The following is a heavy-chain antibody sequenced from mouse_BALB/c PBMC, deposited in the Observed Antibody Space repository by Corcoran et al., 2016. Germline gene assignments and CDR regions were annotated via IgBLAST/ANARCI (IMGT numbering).Heavy chain of an antibody. Sequence: QIQLVQSGPELKKPGETVKISCKASGYTFTNYGMNWVKQAPGKGLKWMGWINTYTGEPTYADDFKGRFAFSLETSAITAYLQINNLKNEDMATYFCARDYGNYEWYFDVWGAGTTVTVSS. J-gene: IGHJ1*01. CDR3: ARDYGNYEWYFDV. V-gene: IGHV9-1*02. CDR2: INTYTGEP. CDR1: GYTFTNYG. D-gene: IGHD2-1*01.